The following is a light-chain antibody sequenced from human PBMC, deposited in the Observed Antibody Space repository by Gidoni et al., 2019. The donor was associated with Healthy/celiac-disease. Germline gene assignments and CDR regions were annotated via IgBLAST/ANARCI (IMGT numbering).Light chain of an antibody. CDR2: LGS. CDR1: QSLLHSDGYNY. J-gene: IGKJ3*01. Sequence: DIVMTQSPLSLPVTLGEPASISCRSGQSLLHSDGYNYLDWYLQKPGQSPQLLIYLGSSRASGVPDRFSGSGSGTDFTLKISRVEAEDVGVYYCMQALQTPQITFGPGTKVDI. CDR3: MQALQTPQIT. V-gene: IGKV2-28*01.